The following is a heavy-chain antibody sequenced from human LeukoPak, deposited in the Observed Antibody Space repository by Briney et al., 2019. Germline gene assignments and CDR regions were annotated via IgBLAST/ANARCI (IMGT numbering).Heavy chain of an antibody. CDR1: GYTFTTYD. Sequence: ASVEVSCKASGYTFTTYDINWVRQATGQGLEWLGYMKPNSGHTGYAQKFQGRVTMTRNTSISTAYMELSSLRSEDTAMYYCAREFRSDSHWGQGTLVTVAS. CDR3: AREFRSDSH. CDR2: MKPNSGHT. V-gene: IGHV1-8*01. J-gene: IGHJ4*02.